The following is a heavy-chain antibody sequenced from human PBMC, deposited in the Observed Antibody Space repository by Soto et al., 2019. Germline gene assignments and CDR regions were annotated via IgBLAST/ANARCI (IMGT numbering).Heavy chain of an antibody. Sequence: QVQLVQSGAEVKKPGASVKVSCKASGYTFTSYGISWVRQAPGQGLEWMGWISAYNGNTNYARKLQGRVTMTTDTSTSTAYMELRSLRSDDTAVYYCATTSTFRGGYPPYNWFDPWGQGTLVTVSS. J-gene: IGHJ5*02. V-gene: IGHV1-18*01. CDR3: ATTSTFRGGYPPYNWFDP. D-gene: IGHD3-22*01. CDR2: ISAYNGNT. CDR1: GYTFTSYG.